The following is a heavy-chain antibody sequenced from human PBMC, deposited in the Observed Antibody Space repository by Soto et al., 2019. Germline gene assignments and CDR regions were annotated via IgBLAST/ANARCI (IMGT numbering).Heavy chain of an antibody. Sequence: QVLLVQSGAEVKKPGSSVRVSCKASGGTFSNLYAISWVRQAPGQGLEWMGVIILIFGSSNYAQKFQDRVTITADESTTTSYMELSRLRSEDTAVYYCATVASTSHDFWSGQYKNWFDPWGQGTLVTVSS. CDR1: GGTFSNLYA. D-gene: IGHD3-3*01. CDR2: IILIFGSS. CDR3: ATVASTSHDFWSGQYKNWFDP. V-gene: IGHV1-69*12. J-gene: IGHJ5*02.